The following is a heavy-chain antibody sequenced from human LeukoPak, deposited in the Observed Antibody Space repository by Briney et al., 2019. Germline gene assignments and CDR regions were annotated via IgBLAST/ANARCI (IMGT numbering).Heavy chain of an antibody. CDR3: AKAKGIATAGIFDF. D-gene: IGHD6-13*01. CDR2: ISWNSGSI. J-gene: IGHJ4*02. V-gene: IGHV3-9*01. Sequence: GRSLRLSCAASGFTFDDYAMHWVRQAPGKGLEWVSGISWNSGSIGYADSVKGRFTISRDNAKNSLYLQMNSLRAEDTALYYCAKAKGIATAGIFDFWGQGTLVTVSS. CDR1: GFTFDDYA.